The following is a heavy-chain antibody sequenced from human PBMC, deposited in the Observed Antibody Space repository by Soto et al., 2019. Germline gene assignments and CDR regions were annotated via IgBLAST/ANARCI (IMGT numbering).Heavy chain of an antibody. V-gene: IGHV4-39*01. CDR1: GGSISSSSYY. CDR2: IYYSGST. J-gene: IGHJ2*01. D-gene: IGHD3-10*01. CDR3: ARRTMAYWYFDL. Sequence: QLQLQESGPGLVKPSETLSLTCTVSGGSISSSSYYWGWIRQPPGKGLEWIGSIYYSGSTYYNPSLKSRVTISVDTSKNQFSLKLSSVTAADTAVYYCARRTMAYWYFDLWGRGTLVTVSS.